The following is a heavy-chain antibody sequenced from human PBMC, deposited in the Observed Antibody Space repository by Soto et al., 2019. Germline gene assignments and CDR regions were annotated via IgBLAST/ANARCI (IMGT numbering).Heavy chain of an antibody. CDR2: ISGSGGST. Sequence: EVQLLESGGGLVQPGGSLGLSCAASGFTFSSYAMSWVRQAPGKGLEWVSAISGSGGSTYYADSVKGRFTISRDNSKNTLYLQMNSLRAEDTAVYYCAKDGGYSYGYSPRYYYGMDVWGQGTTVTVSS. CDR3: AKDGGYSYGYSPRYYYGMDV. J-gene: IGHJ6*02. V-gene: IGHV3-23*01. CDR1: GFTFSSYA. D-gene: IGHD5-18*01.